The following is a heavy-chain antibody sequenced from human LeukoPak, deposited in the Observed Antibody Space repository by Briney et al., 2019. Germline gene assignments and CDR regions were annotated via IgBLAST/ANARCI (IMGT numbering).Heavy chain of an antibody. D-gene: IGHD6-13*01. CDR2: ISRSGITI. Sequence: PGGSVRLSCAASGFTYSDYEMHWVRQAPGKGLEWVSYISRSGITIYSAGSVKSRFTITRANTKHTLYLQMNRLRAEDTAVYCCAKLAAAVDYWGQGTLVTVSS. CDR1: GFTYSDYE. CDR3: AKLAAAVDY. J-gene: IGHJ4*02. V-gene: IGHV3-48*03.